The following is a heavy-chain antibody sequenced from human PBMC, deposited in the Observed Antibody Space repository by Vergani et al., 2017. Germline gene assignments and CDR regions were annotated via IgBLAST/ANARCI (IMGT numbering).Heavy chain of an antibody. CDR2: IIPILGIA. CDR1: GCTFSSYA. V-gene: IGHV1-69*04. D-gene: IGHD3-22*01. J-gene: IGHJ4*02. Sequence: QVQLVQSGAEVKQPGSSVKVSCKASGCTFSSYAISWVRQAPGQGLEWMGRIIPILGIANYARKFQGRVTITADKSTSTAYMELSSLRSEDTAVYYWARSYYYDSSGALDYWGQGTLVTVSA. CDR3: ARSYYYDSSGALDY.